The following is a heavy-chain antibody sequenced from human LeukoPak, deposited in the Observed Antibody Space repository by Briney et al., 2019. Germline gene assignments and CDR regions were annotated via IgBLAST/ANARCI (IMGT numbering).Heavy chain of an antibody. CDR2: ISWNSGSI. CDR3: AKVAGYCSSTSCYFDY. Sequence: GGSLRLSCAASGFIFSNYGMHWVRQAPGKGLEWVSGISWNSGSIGYADSVKGRFTISRDNAKNSLYLQMNSLRAEDTALYYCAKVAGYCSSTSCYFDYWGQGTLVTVSS. J-gene: IGHJ4*02. V-gene: IGHV3-9*01. CDR1: GFIFSNYG. D-gene: IGHD2-2*01.